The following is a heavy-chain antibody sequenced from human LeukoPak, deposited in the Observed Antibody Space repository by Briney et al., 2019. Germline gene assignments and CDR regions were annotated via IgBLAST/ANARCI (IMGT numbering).Heavy chain of an antibody. CDR3: ARDGYSSSLYYFDY. J-gene: IGHJ4*02. CDR1: GFSFSGYG. V-gene: IGHV3-30*02. Sequence: GGSLRLSCAASGFSFSGYGMHWVRQAPGKGLEWVAFIRYDGSNEYYADSVKGRFTISRDKSKNTLSLQMNGLRVEDTAVYYCARDGYSSSLYYFDYRGQGTLVTVSS. D-gene: IGHD6-13*01. CDR2: IRYDGSNE.